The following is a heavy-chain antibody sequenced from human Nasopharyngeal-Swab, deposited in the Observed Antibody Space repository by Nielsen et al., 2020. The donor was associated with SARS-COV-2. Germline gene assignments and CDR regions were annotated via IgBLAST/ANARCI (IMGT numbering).Heavy chain of an antibody. Sequence: GSLRLSCAASGFTFSSYGMHWVRQAPGKGLEWVAVIWYDGSNKYYADSVKGRFTISRDNSKNTLYLQMNSLRAEDTAVYYCARDCDHHYFDYWGQGTLVTVSS. CDR2: IWYDGSNK. D-gene: IGHD1-14*01. J-gene: IGHJ4*02. V-gene: IGHV3-33*01. CDR1: GFTFSSYG. CDR3: ARDCDHHYFDY.